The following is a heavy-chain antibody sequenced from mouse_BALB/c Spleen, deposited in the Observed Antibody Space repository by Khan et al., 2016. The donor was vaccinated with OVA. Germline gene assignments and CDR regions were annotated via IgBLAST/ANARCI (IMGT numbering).Heavy chain of an antibody. J-gene: IGHJ3*01. CDR2: INPSNGDT. CDR3: TRSWGAAFAY. V-gene: IGHV1S81*02. Sequence: QVQLQQSGAELVKPGASVKLSCKASGYTFTSYYIYWVKQRPGQGLEWIGGINPSNGDTYFNEKFESKATLTVDKSSSTAFMQVISLTAEDSAVYYCTRSWGAAFAYWGQGTLVTVSA. CDR1: GYTFTSYY.